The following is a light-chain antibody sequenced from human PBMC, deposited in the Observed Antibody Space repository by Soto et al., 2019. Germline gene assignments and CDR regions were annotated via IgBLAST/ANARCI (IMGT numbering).Light chain of an antibody. CDR2: EVS. V-gene: IGLV2-23*02. CDR3: CSYAGSSTLYV. Sequence: VLTQPASVSGSPGQSITISCTGTSSDVGSYNLVSWYQQHPGKAPKLMIYEVSKRPSGVSNRFSGSKSGNTASLTISGLQAEYEADYYCCSYAGSSTLYVFVTGTKVTVL. CDR1: SSDVGSYNL. J-gene: IGLJ1*01.